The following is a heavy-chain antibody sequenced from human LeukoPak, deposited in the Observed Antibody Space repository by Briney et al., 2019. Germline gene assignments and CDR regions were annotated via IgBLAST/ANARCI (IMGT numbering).Heavy chain of an antibody. D-gene: IGHD3-22*01. V-gene: IGHV1-2*02. Sequence: ASVKVSCKASGYTFTGYYMHWVRQAPGQGLEWMGWINPNSGGTNYAQKFQGRVTMTRDTSISTAYMELSRLRSDDTAVYYCARFVYYDSSGTADAFDIWGQGTMVTVSS. CDR2: INPNSGGT. CDR1: GYTFTGYY. J-gene: IGHJ3*02. CDR3: ARFVYYDSSGTADAFDI.